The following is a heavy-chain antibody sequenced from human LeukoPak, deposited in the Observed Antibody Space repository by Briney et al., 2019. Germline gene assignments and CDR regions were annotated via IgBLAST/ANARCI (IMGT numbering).Heavy chain of an antibody. J-gene: IGHJ4*02. Sequence: RASVKVSCKASGYTFTSYAMHWVRQAPGQRLEWMGWINAGNGNTKCSQKFQGRVTITRDTSASTAYMELSSLRSEDTAVYYCARYCGGDCYSGLDYWGQGTLVTVSS. CDR3: ARYCGGDCYSGLDY. CDR2: INAGNGNT. CDR1: GYTFTSYA. D-gene: IGHD2-21*02. V-gene: IGHV1-3*01.